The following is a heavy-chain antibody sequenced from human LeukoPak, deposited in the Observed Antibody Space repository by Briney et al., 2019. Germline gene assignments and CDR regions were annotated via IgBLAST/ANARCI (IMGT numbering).Heavy chain of an antibody. CDR2: ITGSGATT. J-gene: IGHJ4*02. Sequence: GGSLRLSCEVSGFTFDDHAINWVRQAPGKGLEWVSAITGSGATTYYADSVRGRFTISRDNSKNTVYLQMNSLRGEDTAVYYCAKRAEDTARPFFDYWGQGTLVTVSS. CDR3: AKRAEDTARPFFDY. D-gene: IGHD5-18*01. CDR1: GFTFDDHA. V-gene: IGHV3-23*01.